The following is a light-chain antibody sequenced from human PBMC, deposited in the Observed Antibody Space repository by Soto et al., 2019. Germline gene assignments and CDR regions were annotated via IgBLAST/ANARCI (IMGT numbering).Light chain of an antibody. CDR1: QSVSSN. Sequence: EIVMTQSPATLSVSPGERATLSCRASQSVSSNLAWYQQKPGQAPRLLIYGASTRATGIPARFSGSGSGTEFTLTISSLQSEDCALYYCQQYNNWQWTFGQGTKVEIK. CDR3: QQYNNWQWT. J-gene: IGKJ1*01. V-gene: IGKV3-15*01. CDR2: GAS.